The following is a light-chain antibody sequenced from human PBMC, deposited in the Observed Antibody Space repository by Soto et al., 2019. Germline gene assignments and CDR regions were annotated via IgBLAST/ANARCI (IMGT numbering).Light chain of an antibody. CDR3: QQYNNWPPLT. Sequence: EIVMTQSPATLSVSPGEGATLSCRASQFVSSNLAWYQQKPGQAPRLLIYGASTRATGIPARFSGSGSGTEFTLTISSLQSEDFAVYDCQQYNNWPPLTFGGGTKVEIK. CDR2: GAS. V-gene: IGKV3-15*01. J-gene: IGKJ4*01. CDR1: QFVSSN.